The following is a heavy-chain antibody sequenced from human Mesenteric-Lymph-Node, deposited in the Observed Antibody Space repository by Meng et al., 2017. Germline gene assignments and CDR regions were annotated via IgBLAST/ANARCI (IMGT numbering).Heavy chain of an antibody. Sequence: SVKVSCKASGGTFSSYAISWVRQAPGQGLEWMGGIIPIFGTANYAQKFQGRVTITADKSTSTAYMELSSMRSEDTAVYYCASSITMVRGVIMASYYYGMDVWGQGTTVTVSS. D-gene: IGHD3-10*01. V-gene: IGHV1-69*06. CDR2: IIPIFGTA. J-gene: IGHJ6*02. CDR1: GGTFSSYA. CDR3: ASSITMVRGVIMASYYYGMDV.